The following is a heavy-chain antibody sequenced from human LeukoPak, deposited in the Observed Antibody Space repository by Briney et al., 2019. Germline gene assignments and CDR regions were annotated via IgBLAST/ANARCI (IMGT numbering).Heavy chain of an antibody. Sequence: SETLSLTCAVSGYSIRTGYYWGWIRQPPGKGLEWIGSIYYSGSTYYNPSLKSRVTISVDTSKNQFSLKLSSVTAADAAVYYCARRSPGIAAAGRIGIRVSYFDYWGQGTLVTVSS. CDR3: ARRSPGIAAAGRIGIRVSYFDY. V-gene: IGHV4-38-2*01. J-gene: IGHJ4*02. D-gene: IGHD6-13*01. CDR2: IYYSGST. CDR1: GYSIRTGYY.